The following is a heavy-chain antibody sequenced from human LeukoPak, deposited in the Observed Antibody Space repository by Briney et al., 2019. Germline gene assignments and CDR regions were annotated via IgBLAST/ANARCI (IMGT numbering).Heavy chain of an antibody. CDR3: ARASLNLSDYIDYFDY. CDR2: ISSSSTYI. Sequence: GGSLRLSCAASGFTFSSYSMNWVRQAPGKGLEWVASISSSSTYIYYADSVKGRFTISRDNAKNSLYLQMNSLRAEDTAVYYCARASLNLSDYIDYFDYWGQGTLVTVSS. CDR1: GFTFSSYS. D-gene: IGHD4-11*01. J-gene: IGHJ4*02. V-gene: IGHV3-21*01.